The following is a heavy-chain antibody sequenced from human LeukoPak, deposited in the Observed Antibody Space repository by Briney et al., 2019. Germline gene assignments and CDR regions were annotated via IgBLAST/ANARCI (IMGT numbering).Heavy chain of an antibody. D-gene: IGHD5-18*01. CDR3: ASGFIQLGY. CDR1: GFTLSIYS. Sequence: GGSLRLSCEASGFTLSIYSMNWVRQAPGKGLEWVSFISSSTGSIYYADSVRGRFTISRDNAKNSLYLQMNSLRADDTAVYYCASGFIQLGYWGQGTLVTVSS. CDR2: ISSSTGSI. J-gene: IGHJ4*02. V-gene: IGHV3-48*01.